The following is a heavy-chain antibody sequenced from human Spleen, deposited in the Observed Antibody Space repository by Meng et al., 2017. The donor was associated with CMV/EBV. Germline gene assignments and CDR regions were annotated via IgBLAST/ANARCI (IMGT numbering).Heavy chain of an antibody. V-gene: IGHV3-66*02. J-gene: IGHJ2*01. CDR3: ARGNPVSRYNWNLGGYWYFDL. Sequence: GESLKISCAASGFTFSSYAMSWVRQAPGKGLEWVSVIYSGGSTYYADSVKGRFTISRDNSKNTLYLQMNSLRAEDTAVYYCARGNPVSRYNWNLGGYWYFDLWGRGTLVTVSS. CDR2: IYSGGST. D-gene: IGHD1-7*01. CDR1: GFTFSSYA.